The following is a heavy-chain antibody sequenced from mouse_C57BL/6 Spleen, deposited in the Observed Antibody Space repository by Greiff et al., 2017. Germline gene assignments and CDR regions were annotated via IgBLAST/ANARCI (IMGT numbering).Heavy chain of an antibody. CDR3: ARSGLLGYYYAMDY. J-gene: IGHJ4*01. CDR2: INPSSGYT. V-gene: IGHV1-7*01. Sequence: QVQLQQSGAELAKPGASVKLSCKASGYTFTSYWMHWVKQRPGQGLEWIGYINPSSGYTKYNQKFKDKATLTAVKSSSTAYMQLSSLTYEDSAVYYCARSGLLGYYYAMDYWGQGTSVTVSS. D-gene: IGHD2-3*01. CDR1: GYTFTSYW.